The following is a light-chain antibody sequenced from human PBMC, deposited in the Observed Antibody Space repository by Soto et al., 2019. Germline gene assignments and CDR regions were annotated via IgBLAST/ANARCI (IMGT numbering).Light chain of an antibody. J-gene: IGKJ1*01. Sequence: DIVMTQSPDSLALSLGERATSNCKSSQSLLYSSNNKNYLAWYQQKPGQPPKLLIYWASTRESGVPDRFSGSGSETDFTLTISSLQAEDLALYYCQQYYNTPTTFGQGTKVDIK. V-gene: IGKV4-1*01. CDR2: WAS. CDR1: QSLLYSSNNKNY. CDR3: QQYYNTPTT.